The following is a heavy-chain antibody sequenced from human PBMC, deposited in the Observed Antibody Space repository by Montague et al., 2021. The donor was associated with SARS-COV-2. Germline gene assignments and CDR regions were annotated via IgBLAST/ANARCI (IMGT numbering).Heavy chain of an antibody. V-gene: IGHV4-34*01. CDR2: IHHGGST. CDR3: ARLGDGVVPSPILGVGPYYSYDYMDV. J-gene: IGHJ6*03. Sequence: SETLSLTCAVHGGSFSTYSWNWIRQPPGKGLEWIGEIHHGGSTNYNPSLKSRVTISADTSKNQFSLKLTSVAAADTAVYYFARLGDGVVPSPILGVGPYYSYDYMDVWGKGTTVTVSS. CDR1: GGSFSTYS. D-gene: IGHD3-10*01.